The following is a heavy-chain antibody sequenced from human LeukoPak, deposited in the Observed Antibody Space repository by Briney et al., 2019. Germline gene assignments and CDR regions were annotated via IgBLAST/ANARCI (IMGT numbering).Heavy chain of an antibody. CDR1: GGSISSSSYY. D-gene: IGHD3-9*01. Sequence: SETVSLTCTVSGGSISSSSYYWGWIRQPPGKGLEWIGSIYYSGSTYYNPSLKSRVTISVDTSKNQFSLKLSSVTAADTAVYYCARGDILTGYYRNDAFDIWGQGTMVTVSS. CDR3: ARGDILTGYYRNDAFDI. V-gene: IGHV4-39*07. CDR2: IYYSGST. J-gene: IGHJ3*02.